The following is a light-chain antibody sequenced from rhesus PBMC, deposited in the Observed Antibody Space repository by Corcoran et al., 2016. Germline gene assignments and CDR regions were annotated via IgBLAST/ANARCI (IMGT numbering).Light chain of an antibody. V-gene: IGKV1-22*01. CDR3: QQYIRGPLT. J-gene: IGKJ4*01. CDR1: QRVMNW. Sequence: DIQMTQSPSSLSASVGDTVTISCRASQRVMNWLAWSHQKPGKDPKLLIYRASPLQSGVPSRVSGGGSGTDFNVTISSRPSEDFATYFCQQYIRGPLTFGGGTKVDLK. CDR2: RAS.